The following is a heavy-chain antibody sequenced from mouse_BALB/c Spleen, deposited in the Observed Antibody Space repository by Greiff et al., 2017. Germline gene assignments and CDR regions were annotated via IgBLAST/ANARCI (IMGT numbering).Heavy chain of an antibody. Sequence: EVKVVESGGGLVQPGGSLRLSCATSGFTFTDYYMSWVRQPPGKALEWLGFIRNKANGYTTEYSASVKGRFTISRDNSQSILYLQMNTLRAEDSATYYCARDGLGRGAWFAYWGQGTLVTVSA. D-gene: IGHD4-1*01. CDR2: IRNKANGYTT. CDR3: ARDGLGRGAWFAY. CDR1: GFTFTDYY. J-gene: IGHJ3*01. V-gene: IGHV7-3*02.